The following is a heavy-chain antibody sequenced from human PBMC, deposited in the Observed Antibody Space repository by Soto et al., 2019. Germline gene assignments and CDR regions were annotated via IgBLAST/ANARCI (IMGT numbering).Heavy chain of an antibody. CDR3: ARSQGSSTSLEIYYYYYYGIDV. D-gene: IGHD2-2*01. CDR2: IIPISGTA. J-gene: IGHJ6*02. CDR1: GGTFSSYA. Sequence: QVQLVQSGAEVKKPGSSVKVSCKASGGTFSSYAISWVRQAPGQGLEWMGGIIPISGTANYAQKFQGRVTNTVDESTSRAYMELSSLRSEDTAVYYCARSQGSSTSLEIYYYYYYGIDVWGQGTTVTVSS. V-gene: IGHV1-69*01.